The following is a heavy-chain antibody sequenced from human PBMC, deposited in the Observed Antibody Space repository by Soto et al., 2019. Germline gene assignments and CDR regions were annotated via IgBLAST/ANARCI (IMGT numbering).Heavy chain of an antibody. V-gene: IGHV4-31*03. CDR1: GGSISSGGYY. J-gene: IGHJ4*02. CDR2: IYYSGST. CDR3: AREFDSSRCYFAY. D-gene: IGHD3-22*01. Sequence: SETLSLTCTVSGGSISSGGYYWSWIRQHPGKGLEWIGYIYYSGSTYYNPSLKSRVTISVDTSKNQFSLKLSSVTAADTAVYYCAREFDSSRCYFAYWGQGSLVTVSS.